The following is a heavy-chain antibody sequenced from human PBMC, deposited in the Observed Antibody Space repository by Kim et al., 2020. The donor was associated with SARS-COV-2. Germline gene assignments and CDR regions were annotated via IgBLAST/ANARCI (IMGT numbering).Heavy chain of an antibody. CDR3: AKDSSGWPRTRGGAFDY. CDR2: ISGSGGST. D-gene: IGHD6-19*01. V-gene: IGHV3-23*01. Sequence: GGSLRLSCAASGFTFSSYAMSWVRQAPGKGLEWVSAISGSGGSTYYADSVKGRFTISRDNSKNTLYLQMNSLRAEDTAVYYCAKDSSGWPRTRGGAFDYWGQGTLVTVSS. J-gene: IGHJ4*02. CDR1: GFTFSSYA.